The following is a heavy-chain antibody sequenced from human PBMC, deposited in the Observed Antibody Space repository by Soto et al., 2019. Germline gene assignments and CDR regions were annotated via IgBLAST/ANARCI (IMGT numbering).Heavy chain of an antibody. CDR1: GLTLTSSA. CDR2: IVVGSGNT. V-gene: IGHV1-58*01. Sequence: GASVKVSCKDSGLTLTSSALQSVRQARGQRLEWIGWIVVGSGNTNYAQKFQERVTITRDMSTSTAYMELSSLRSEDTAVYYCAARFYGMDVWGQGTTVTVSS. CDR3: AARFYGMDV. J-gene: IGHJ6*02.